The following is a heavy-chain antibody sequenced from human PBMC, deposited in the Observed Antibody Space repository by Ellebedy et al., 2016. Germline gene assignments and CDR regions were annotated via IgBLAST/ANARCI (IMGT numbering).Heavy chain of an antibody. D-gene: IGHD4-17*01. CDR2: IRTKTNNFAT. J-gene: IGHJ5*02. CDR1: GFTFSVSP. CDR3: TRRDVDYAYT. Sequence: GGSLRLSCAASGFTFSVSPMHWVHQASGKGLEWVGRIRTKTNNFATAYAASVKGRFTISRDDSINTVYLQMNSLKTEDTAVYYCTRRDVDYAYTWGQGTLVTVSS. V-gene: IGHV3-73*01.